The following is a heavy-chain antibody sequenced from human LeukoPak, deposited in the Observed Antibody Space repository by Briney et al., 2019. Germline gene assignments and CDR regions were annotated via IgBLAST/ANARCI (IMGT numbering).Heavy chain of an antibody. D-gene: IGHD2-15*01. J-gene: IGHJ4*02. Sequence: PGGSLRLSCATAGFDFNNAWMSWVRQAPGKGLEWVANIKQDGSDKYYVDSVKGRFTISRDNAKNSLYLQMNSLRAEDTAVYYCARSLGYCSAGSCFPFDYWGQGTLVTVSS. V-gene: IGHV3-7*05. CDR3: ARSLGYCSAGSCFPFDY. CDR1: GFDFNNAW. CDR2: IKQDGSDK.